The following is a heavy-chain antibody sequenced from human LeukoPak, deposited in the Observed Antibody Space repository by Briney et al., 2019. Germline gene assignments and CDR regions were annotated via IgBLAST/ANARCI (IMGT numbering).Heavy chain of an antibody. CDR3: AKSSYYDNSGYYYFDY. D-gene: IGHD3-22*01. CDR2: ITGSGTST. CDR1: GFTFSNYA. J-gene: IGHJ4*02. Sequence: PGGSLRLSCAASGFTFSNYAMRWVRQAPGKGLEWVSGITGSGTSTYCADSVKGRFTISRDNSKNTLFLQMNSLRAEDTAVYYCAKSSYYDNSGYYYFDYWGQGTLVTVSS. V-gene: IGHV3-23*01.